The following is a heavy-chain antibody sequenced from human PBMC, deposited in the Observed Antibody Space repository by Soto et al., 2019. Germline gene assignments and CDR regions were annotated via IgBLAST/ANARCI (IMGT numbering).Heavy chain of an antibody. CDR2: IYYSGST. CDR3: ARVDIGYSYGYYFDY. V-gene: IGHV4-39*01. D-gene: IGHD5-18*01. J-gene: IGHJ4*02. CDR1: GGSISSRGYY. Sequence: SETLSLTCTVSGGSISSRGYYWGWIRQPPGKGLEWIGTIYYSGSTYYNPSLKSRVTISVDTSKNQFSLKLSSVTAADTAVYYCARVDIGYSYGYYFDYWGQGTLVTVS.